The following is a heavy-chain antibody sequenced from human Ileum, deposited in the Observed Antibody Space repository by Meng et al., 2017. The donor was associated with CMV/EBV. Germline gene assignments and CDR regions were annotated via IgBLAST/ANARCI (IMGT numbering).Heavy chain of an antibody. CDR3: ARGGFWGGYLPPDY. CDR1: GFTFSSYA. V-gene: IGHV3-30*04. CDR2: ISYDGSNK. Sequence: SGFTFSSYAMHWVRQAPGKGLEWVAVISYDGSNKYYADSVKGRFTISRDNSKNTLYLQMNSLRAEDTAVYYCARGGFWGGYLPPDYWGQGTLVTVSS. J-gene: IGHJ4*02. D-gene: IGHD3-3*01.